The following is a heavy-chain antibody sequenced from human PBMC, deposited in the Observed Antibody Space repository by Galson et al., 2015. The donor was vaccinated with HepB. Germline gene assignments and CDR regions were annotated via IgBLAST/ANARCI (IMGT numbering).Heavy chain of an antibody. J-gene: IGHJ4*02. CDR1: GFTFSHAW. CDR2: IKSRADGGTT. CDR3: TSSSFYYDSIGSYYLDY. Sequence: SLRLSCAASGFTFSHAWMHWVRQAPGKGLEWVGRIKSRADGGTTDYAAPVKGRFTISRDDSENTLYLQVNSLKIEDTAVYYCTSSSFYYDSIGSYYLDYWGQGTLVTVSS. V-gene: IGHV3-15*07. D-gene: IGHD3-22*01.